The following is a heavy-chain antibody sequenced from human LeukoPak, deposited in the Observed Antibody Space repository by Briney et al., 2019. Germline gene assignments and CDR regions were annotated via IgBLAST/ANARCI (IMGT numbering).Heavy chain of an antibody. CDR2: ISYDGSNK. J-gene: IGHJ4*02. CDR1: GFTFSTYA. Sequence: GGSLRLSCAASGFTFSTYAMHWVRQAPDKGLEWVAVISYDGSNKYYADSVKGRFTISRDNAKNSLYLQMNSLRAEDTAVYYCARGVAVPAFDYWGQGTLVTVSS. CDR3: ARGVAVPAFDY. V-gene: IGHV3-30*03. D-gene: IGHD6-19*01.